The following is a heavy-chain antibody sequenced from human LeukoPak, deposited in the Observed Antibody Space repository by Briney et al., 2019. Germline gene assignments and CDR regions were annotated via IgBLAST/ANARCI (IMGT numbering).Heavy chain of an antibody. CDR2: ITSSSSFT. CDR1: GFTFSDYY. CDR3: AKDRDPVVNTDYYYGMNV. V-gene: IGHV3-11*06. D-gene: IGHD4-17*01. J-gene: IGHJ6*02. Sequence: PGGSLRLSCAASGFTFSDYYMSWIRQAPGKGLEWVSHITSSSSFTNYADSVKGRFTISRDNSRDTLYLQMNSLRGEDTAVYYCAKDRDPVVNTDYYYGMNVWGQGTTVTVSS.